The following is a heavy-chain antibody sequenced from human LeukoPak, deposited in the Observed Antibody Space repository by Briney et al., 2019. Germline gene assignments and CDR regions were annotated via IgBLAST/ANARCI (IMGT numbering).Heavy chain of an antibody. CDR3: RTGHYDDY. V-gene: IGHV3-7*01. CDR1: GFTFSSFW. Sequence: PGGSLRLSCAASGFTFSSFWMNWVRQAPGRGLEWVANIKPDGSEKYYVDSVKGRFTISRDNAKNLLYLQMNSLRVEDTAVYYCRTGHYDDYRGQGIQVTVSS. CDR2: IKPDGSEK. J-gene: IGHJ4*02. D-gene: IGHD3-3*01.